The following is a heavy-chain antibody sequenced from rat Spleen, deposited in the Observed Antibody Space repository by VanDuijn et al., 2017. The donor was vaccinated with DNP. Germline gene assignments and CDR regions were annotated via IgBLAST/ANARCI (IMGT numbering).Heavy chain of an antibody. CDR2: ISTGRGTT. J-gene: IGHJ4*01. V-gene: IGHV5S23*01. CDR3: ARHMDTGPYYAMDV. D-gene: IGHD4-1*01. Sequence: EVQLVESGGGLVQPGRSLKLSCAASGFTFSDYAMAWVRQAQSTGLEWVASISTGRGTTYYRDSVTGRLTISRDNAKNTLYLQVDSLRSEDTATYYCARHMDTGPYYAMDVWGQGTSVTVSS. CDR1: GFTFSDYA.